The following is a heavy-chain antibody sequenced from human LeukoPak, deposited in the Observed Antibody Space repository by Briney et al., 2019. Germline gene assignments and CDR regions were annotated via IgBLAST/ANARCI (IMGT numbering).Heavy chain of an antibody. CDR3: AKDDSSGYYSY. V-gene: IGHV3-23*01. Sequence: AGGSLRLSCAASGFTVSSYAMSWVRQAPGKGLEWVSAISGSGGSTYYADSVKGRFTISRDNSKNTLYLQMNSLRAEDTAVYYCAKDDSSGYYSYWGQGTLVTVSS. CDR1: GFTVSSYA. D-gene: IGHD3-22*01. J-gene: IGHJ4*02. CDR2: ISGSGGST.